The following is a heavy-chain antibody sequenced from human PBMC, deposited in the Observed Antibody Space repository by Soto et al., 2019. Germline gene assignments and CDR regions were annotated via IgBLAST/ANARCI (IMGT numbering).Heavy chain of an antibody. V-gene: IGHV4-59*01. D-gene: IGHD2-2*01. CDR2: IYYSGST. J-gene: IGHJ3*02. Sequence: SETLSLTCTVSGGSISSYYWSWIRQPPGKGLEWIGYIYYSGSTNYNPSLKSRVTISVDTSKNQFSLKLSSVTAADTAVYYCARVNHQMLFSDDFDIWGQGTMVTVSS. CDR3: ARVNHQMLFSDDFDI. CDR1: GGSISSYY.